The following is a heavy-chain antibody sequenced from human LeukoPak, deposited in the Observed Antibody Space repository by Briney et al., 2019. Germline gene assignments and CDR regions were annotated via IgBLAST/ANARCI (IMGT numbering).Heavy chain of an antibody. J-gene: IGHJ5*02. CDR1: GFTLSRHW. V-gene: IGHV3-74*03. CDR3: AKEWGVVGDGDNYFDP. D-gene: IGHD5-24*01. CDR2: ISSDGNRA. Sequence: PGESLSLSCAASGFTLSRHWMYWDRQTPGMELAKISRISSDGNRATYADSVQGRFTISRDNAKNTLYLQMNSLTADDTAVYYCAKEWGVVGDGDNYFDPWGQVTLVIVSS.